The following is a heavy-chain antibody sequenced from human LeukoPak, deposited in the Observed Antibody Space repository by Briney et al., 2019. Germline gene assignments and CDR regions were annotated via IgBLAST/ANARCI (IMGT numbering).Heavy chain of an antibody. CDR1: GYXFTDYY. D-gene: IGHD2-2*01. CDR3: ARSIVVVPATMYYYGMDV. J-gene: IGHJ6*02. CDR2: INPYSGTT. V-gene: IGHV1-2*02. Sequence: ASVKVSCKASGYXFTDYYIHWVRQAPRQGLEWMGWINPYSGTTNYAQNFQGRVTVTTDTAITTAYMELSSLTSDDTAIYYCARSIVVVPATMYYYGMDVWGQGTTVTVSS.